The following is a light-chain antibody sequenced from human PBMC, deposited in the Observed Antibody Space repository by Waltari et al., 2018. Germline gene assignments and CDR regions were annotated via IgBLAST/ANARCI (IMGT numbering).Light chain of an antibody. CDR3: AAWDDNLNGAV. CDR2: KSH. Sequence: QSVLLPPTPVSGTPGQPRSTSWSRTSFHVGFRSVHWYQVSPGTAPSLLIYKSHQRPSGVPDRFSGSKSGTSASLAISGLQSEDEANYYCAAWDDNLNGAVFGGGTKLTVL. V-gene: IGLV1-44*01. J-gene: IGLJ2*01. CDR1: SFHVGFRS.